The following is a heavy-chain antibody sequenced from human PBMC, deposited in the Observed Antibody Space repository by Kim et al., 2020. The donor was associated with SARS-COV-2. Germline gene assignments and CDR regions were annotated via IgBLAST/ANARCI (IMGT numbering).Heavy chain of an antibody. CDR3: ARDLARGAFDV. V-gene: IGHV3-21*01. D-gene: IGHD6-6*01. Sequence: GGSLRLSCAASAFTFSTCTMNWVRQAPGKGLEWISSISSDSSYIYYADSVKGRFIISRDNAKNSLYLQVNGLRAEDTAVYYCARDLARGAFDVWGQGTL. CDR2: ISSDSSYI. J-gene: IGHJ3*01. CDR1: AFTFSTCT.